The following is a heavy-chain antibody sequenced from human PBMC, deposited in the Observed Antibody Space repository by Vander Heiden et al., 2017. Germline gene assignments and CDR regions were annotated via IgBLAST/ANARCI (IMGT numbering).Heavy chain of an antibody. D-gene: IGHD3-22*01. V-gene: IGHV3-20*04. Sequence: EVQLMESGGGVVRPVGSLRVSWTASGFSYYNYGMSWVRQAPGKGLEWVSGINWSGGSTGYTDSVKGRFITSRDNAKNSLFLQMNSLRAEDSAFYYCARVSNSGSGYLFDFWGQGTLVTVSS. CDR3: ARVSNSGSGYLFDF. CDR2: INWSGGST. J-gene: IGHJ3*01. CDR1: GFSYYNYG.